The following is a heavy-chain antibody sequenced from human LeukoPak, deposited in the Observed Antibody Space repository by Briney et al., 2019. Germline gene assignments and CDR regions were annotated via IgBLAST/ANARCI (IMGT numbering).Heavy chain of an antibody. CDR3: AKDSLPSYGGYFDY. Sequence: GGSLRLPCAASGFTLSSYAVSWVRQAPGKGLEWVSGMSGSGGNTYYADSVKGRFTISRDISKNTLYLQMNSLRAEDTALYYCAKDSLPSYGGYFDYWGQGTLVTVSS. J-gene: IGHJ4*02. V-gene: IGHV3-23*01. CDR2: MSGSGGNT. CDR1: GFTLSSYA. D-gene: IGHD3-16*01.